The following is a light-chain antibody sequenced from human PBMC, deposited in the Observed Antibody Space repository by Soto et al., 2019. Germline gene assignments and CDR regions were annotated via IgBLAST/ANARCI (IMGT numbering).Light chain of an antibody. CDR2: AAS. CDR3: QQSYNTPRT. J-gene: IGKJ1*01. Sequence: DILMTQSPSSLSASVGDRVTITCRASQSISNYLNWYQQKPGKAPQLLIYAASSLQSGVPSRFSGSGSGTDFTLTISSLQSEDFAIYYCQQSYNTPRTLGQGTKVDIK. CDR1: QSISNY. V-gene: IGKV1-39*01.